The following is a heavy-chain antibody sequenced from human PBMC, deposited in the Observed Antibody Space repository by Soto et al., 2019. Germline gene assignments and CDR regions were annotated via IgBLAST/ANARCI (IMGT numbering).Heavy chain of an antibody. J-gene: IGHJ4*02. CDR2: ISGSGGST. D-gene: IGHD3-3*01. CDR1: GFTFSSYA. Sequence: GGSLRLSCAASGFTFSSYAMSWVRQAPGKGLEWVSAISGSGGSTYYADSVKGRFTISRDNSKNTLYLQMNSLIAEDTAVYYCAKEPHIVRFLDWLLFCWDYWGQGTLVTVSS. V-gene: IGHV3-23*01. CDR3: AKEPHIVRFLDWLLFCWDY.